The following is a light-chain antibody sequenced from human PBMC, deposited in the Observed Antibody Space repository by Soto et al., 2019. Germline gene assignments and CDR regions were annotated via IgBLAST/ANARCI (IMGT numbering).Light chain of an antibody. J-gene: IGLJ2*01. CDR3: CSYAGSYLVV. CDR1: SSDVGGYNY. CDR2: DVS. Sequence: QSVLTQPRSVSGSPGQSVTISCTGTSSDVGGYNYVSWYQQHPGKAPKLMIYDVSQRPSGVPDRFSGSRSGNTASLTISGLQAEDEADYYCCSYAGSYLVVFGGGTKLTVL. V-gene: IGLV2-11*01.